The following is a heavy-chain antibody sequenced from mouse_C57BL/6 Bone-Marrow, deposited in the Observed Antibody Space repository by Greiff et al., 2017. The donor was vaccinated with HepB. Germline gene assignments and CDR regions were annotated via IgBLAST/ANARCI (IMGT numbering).Heavy chain of an antibody. J-gene: IGHJ4*01. CDR2: IDPSYSYT. Sequence: QVQLQQPGAELVMPGASVKLSCKASGYTFTSYWMHWVKQRPGQGLEWIGEIDPSYSYTNYNQKFKGKSTLTVDKSSSTAYMQLSSLTSEDSAVYYCARHPMDYWGQGTSVTVSS. V-gene: IGHV1-69*01. CDR1: GYTFTSYW. CDR3: ARHPMDY.